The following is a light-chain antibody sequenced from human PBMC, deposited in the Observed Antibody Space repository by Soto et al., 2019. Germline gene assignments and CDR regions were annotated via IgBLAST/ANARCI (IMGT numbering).Light chain of an antibody. CDR3: QQYNRYSRT. CDR2: DAS. Sequence: DIQMTQSPSTLSASAGDRVTLTCLASQSISSWLAWYQQKPGKAPKLLIYDASNLKSGVPSRFSGSGSGTEFTLTISSLQPDDLATYYCQQYNRYSRTFGQGTKVDI. CDR1: QSISSW. V-gene: IGKV1-5*01. J-gene: IGKJ1*01.